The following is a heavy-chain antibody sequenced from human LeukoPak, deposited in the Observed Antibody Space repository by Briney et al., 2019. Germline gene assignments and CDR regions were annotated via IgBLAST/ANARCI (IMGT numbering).Heavy chain of an antibody. CDR2: IWYDGSNK. J-gene: IGHJ4*02. Sequence: GGSLRLSCAASGFTFSTSGMHWVRQAPGKCLEWVAVIWYDGSNKHYAESVKGRFSISRDNSKSTLYLQMNSLRAEDTAVYYCARARGVSTGYRPIDYWGQGTLVTVSS. V-gene: IGHV3-33*01. D-gene: IGHD3-22*01. CDR1: GFTFSTSG. CDR3: ARARGVSTGYRPIDY.